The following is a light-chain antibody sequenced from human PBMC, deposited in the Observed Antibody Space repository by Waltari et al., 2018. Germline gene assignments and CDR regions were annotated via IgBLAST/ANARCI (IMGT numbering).Light chain of an antibody. V-gene: IGLV1-51*02. Sequence: QSVLTQPPSVSAAPGQRVTISCSGGSSNIGNNYVSWYRQFPGTAPKLLIYENTGRPSGIPGRCSGSKSGTSVTLDITGLQAGDEADYYCGTWDSSLSGAVFGGGTHLTVL. CDR1: SSNIGNNY. CDR3: GTWDSSLSGAV. CDR2: ENT. J-gene: IGLJ7*01.